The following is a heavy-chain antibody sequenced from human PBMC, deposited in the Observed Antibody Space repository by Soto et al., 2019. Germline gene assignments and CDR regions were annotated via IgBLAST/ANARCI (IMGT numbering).Heavy chain of an antibody. CDR3: ARAPKRGYRYGRTLYFDY. J-gene: IGHJ4*02. CDR1: GFTFSSYE. V-gene: IGHV3-48*03. Sequence: GGSLRLSCAASGFTFSSYEMNWVRQAPGKGLEWVSYISSSGSTIYYADSVKGRFTISRDNAKNSLYLQMNSLRAEDTAVYYCARAPKRGYRYGRTLYFDYWGQGTLVTVSS. CDR2: ISSSGSTI. D-gene: IGHD5-18*01.